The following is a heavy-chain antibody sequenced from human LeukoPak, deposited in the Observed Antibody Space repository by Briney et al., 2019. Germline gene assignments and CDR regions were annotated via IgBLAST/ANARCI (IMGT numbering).Heavy chain of an antibody. CDR1: EFSVGSNY. CDR3: ARDRNWGAYDI. J-gene: IGHJ3*02. D-gene: IGHD7-27*01. Sequence: GGSLRLSCAASEFSVGSNYMTWVRQAPGKGLEWVSLIYSGGSTYYADSVKGRFTISRDNSKNTLYLQMNSLRAEDTAVYYCARDRNWGAYDIWGQGTMVTVSS. CDR2: IYSGGST. V-gene: IGHV3-66*01.